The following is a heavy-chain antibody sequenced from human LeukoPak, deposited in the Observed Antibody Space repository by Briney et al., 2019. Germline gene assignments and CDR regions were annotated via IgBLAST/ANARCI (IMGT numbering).Heavy chain of an antibody. CDR2: IYTSGST. CDR3: AREVRPSADSSGYYYSYYYYGMDV. CDR1: GGSISSYY. Sequence: SETLSLTCTVSGGSISSYYWGWIRQPAGKGLEWIGRIYTSGSTNYNPSLKSQVTMSVDTSKNQFSLKLSSVTAADTAVYYCAREVRPSADSSGYYYSYYYYGMDVWGQGTTVTVSS. D-gene: IGHD3-22*01. J-gene: IGHJ6*02. V-gene: IGHV4-4*07.